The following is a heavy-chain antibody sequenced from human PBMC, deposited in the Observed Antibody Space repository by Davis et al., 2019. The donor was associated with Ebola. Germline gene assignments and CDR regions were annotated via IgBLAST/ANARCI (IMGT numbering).Heavy chain of an antibody. Sequence: GESLKISCAASGFTFNNYYMNWVRQAPGKGLEWVAHIKQDGSQKYYVDSVKGRFTTSRDNAKNSLYLQMNSLRAEDTAVYYCARGQYLPYDVFDVWGQGTMVTVFS. CDR2: IKQDGSQK. CDR3: ARGQYLPYDVFDV. CDR1: GFTFNNYY. V-gene: IGHV3-7*03. J-gene: IGHJ3*01. D-gene: IGHD2-2*01.